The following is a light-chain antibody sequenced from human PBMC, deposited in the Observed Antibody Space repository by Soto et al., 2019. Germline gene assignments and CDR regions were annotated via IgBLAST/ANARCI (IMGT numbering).Light chain of an antibody. V-gene: IGKV1-13*02. CDR1: QDIRGA. CDR2: DVS. J-gene: IGKJ5*01. CDR3: QQFHSYPIT. Sequence: AIQVTQSPSSLSASFGDRVTITCRASQDIRGALAWYQQKPGKAPKLLIYDVSTLESGVPSRFSGSGSGTEFTLTISSLQPEDFGTYYCQQFHSYPITFGHGTRLEI.